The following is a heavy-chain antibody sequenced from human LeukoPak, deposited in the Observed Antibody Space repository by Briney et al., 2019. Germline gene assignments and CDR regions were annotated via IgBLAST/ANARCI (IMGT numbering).Heavy chain of an antibody. V-gene: IGHV3-30*04. CDR3: ARVEGAFDI. J-gene: IGHJ3*02. CDR2: ISYDGSNK. CDR1: GFTFSSYA. Sequence: GGSLRLSCAASGFTFSSYAMHWVRQAPGKGLEWVAVISYDGSNKYYADSVKGRFTISRDNSENTLYLQMNSLRAEDTAVYYCARVEGAFDIWGQGTMVTVSS.